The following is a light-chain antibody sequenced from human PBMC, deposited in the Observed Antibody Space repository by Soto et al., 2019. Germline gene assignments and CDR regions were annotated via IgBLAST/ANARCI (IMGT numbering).Light chain of an antibody. CDR3: MKGTHWAWT. V-gene: IGKV2-30*02. CDR2: EVS. J-gene: IGKJ1*01. Sequence: DVVMPHAPLSLPVTLEQPASISCRSSQSLMHSDGNTYLNWFQQRQGQSPRCLIYEVSDRDSGVTDRFSGSGSGTDFTLKISRVEAEDVGVYYCMKGTHWAWTFGQGTEVEIK. CDR1: QSLMHSDGNTY.